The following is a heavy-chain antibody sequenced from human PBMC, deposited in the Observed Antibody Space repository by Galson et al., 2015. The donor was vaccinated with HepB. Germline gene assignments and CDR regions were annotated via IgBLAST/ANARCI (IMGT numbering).Heavy chain of an antibody. J-gene: IGHJ4*02. CDR3: ARAARPWGYFDY. V-gene: IGHV1-46*03. CDR1: GYTFTSYY. D-gene: IGHD1-26*01. Sequence: SCKASGYTFTSYYMHWVRQAPGQGLEWMGIINPSGGSTSYAQKFQGRVTMTRDTSTSTVYMELSSLRSEDTAVYYCARAARPWGYFDYWGQGTLVTVSS. CDR2: INPSGGST.